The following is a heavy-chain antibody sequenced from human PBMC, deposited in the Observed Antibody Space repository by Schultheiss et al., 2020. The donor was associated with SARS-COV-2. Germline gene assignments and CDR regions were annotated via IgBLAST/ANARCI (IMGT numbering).Heavy chain of an antibody. CDR2: IWYDGSNK. Sequence: GGSLRLSCAASGFTFSSYGMHWVRQAPGKGLEWVAVIWYDGSNKYYADSVKGRFTISRDNSKNTLYLQMNSLRAEDTAVYYCARGDRDIVVVVAAIDYYYGMDVWGQGTTVTVSS. D-gene: IGHD2-15*01. CDR3: ARGDRDIVVVVAAIDYYYGMDV. J-gene: IGHJ6*02. CDR1: GFTFSSYG. V-gene: IGHV3-33*01.